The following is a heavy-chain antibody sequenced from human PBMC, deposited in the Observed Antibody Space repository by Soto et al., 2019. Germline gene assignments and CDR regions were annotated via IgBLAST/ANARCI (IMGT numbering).Heavy chain of an antibody. Sequence: ASVKVSCKASGYTFTSYGISWVRQAPGQGLEWMGWISAYNGNTNYAQKLQGRVTMTTNTSTSTAYMELRSLRSDDTAVYYCARVLVVVISVGAFDYWGQGTLVTVSS. CDR3: ARVLVVVISVGAFDY. V-gene: IGHV1-18*01. CDR2: ISAYNGNT. D-gene: IGHD3-22*01. CDR1: GYTFTSYG. J-gene: IGHJ4*02.